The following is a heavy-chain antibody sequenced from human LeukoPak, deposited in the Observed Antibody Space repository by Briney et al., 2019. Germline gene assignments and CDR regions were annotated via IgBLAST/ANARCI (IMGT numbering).Heavy chain of an antibody. CDR2: IYIRGTT. V-gene: IGHV4-4*07. D-gene: IGHD6-19*01. CDR3: AREGSRGAVAGNWFDP. J-gene: IGHJ5*02. Sequence: SETLSLTCTVSGGSFSSYYWSWIRQPAGKGLEWIGRIYIRGTTDYNPSLKSRVTMSLDTSKNQFSLRLNSVTAADTAVYYCAREGSRGAVAGNWFDPWGQGTLVTVSS. CDR1: GGSFSSYY.